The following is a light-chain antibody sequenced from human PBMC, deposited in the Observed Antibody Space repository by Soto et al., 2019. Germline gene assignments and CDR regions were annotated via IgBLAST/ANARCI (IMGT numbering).Light chain of an antibody. CDR2: GAS. J-gene: IGKJ2*01. CDR3: QQYNNWPPYT. CDR1: QSVSSN. Sequence: EIVMTPSPAPLSVSPGERATLSCRARQSVSSNLAWFQQKPGQAPRLLIYGASARATGIPARFSGSGSGTEFTLTISSLQSEDFAVYYCQQYNNWPPYTFGQGTKLEIK. V-gene: IGKV3-15*01.